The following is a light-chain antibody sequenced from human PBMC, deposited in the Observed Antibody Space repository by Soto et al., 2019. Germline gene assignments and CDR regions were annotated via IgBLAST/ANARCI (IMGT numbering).Light chain of an antibody. CDR3: QQYKSWRT. CDR1: QSIDSK. CDR2: AAS. J-gene: IGKJ1*01. V-gene: IGKV3-15*01. Sequence: IVMTQSPATLSVSPGERATLSCGAGQSIDSKLAWYQQRPGQAPRLLIYAASTRATGIPARFSGSGSGTEFTLTISGLQSEDFGVYYCQQYKSWRTFGQGTKVDIK.